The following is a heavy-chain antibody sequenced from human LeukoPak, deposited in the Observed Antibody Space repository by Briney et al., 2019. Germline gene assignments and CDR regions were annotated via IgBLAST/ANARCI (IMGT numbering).Heavy chain of an antibody. V-gene: IGHV4-59*11. J-gene: IGHJ4*02. Sequence: PSETLSLTCVVSGGSLSTHHWSWIRQSPGRGLEWIGYISDSGSTNYNPSLKSRVTISADTSKNQFPLMLSSVTAADTAVYYCARGYDSSAYYPFNYWGQGTLVTVSS. CDR3: ARGYDSSAYYPFNY. D-gene: IGHD3-22*01. CDR1: GGSLSTHH. CDR2: ISDSGST.